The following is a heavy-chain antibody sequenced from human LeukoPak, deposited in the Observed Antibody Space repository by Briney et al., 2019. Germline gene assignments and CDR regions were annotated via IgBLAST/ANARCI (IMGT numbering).Heavy chain of an antibody. CDR2: TYYRSKWFF. CDR1: GDNVSSNSAA. CDR3: ARGDYDTSGGGFDI. D-gene: IGHD3-22*01. V-gene: IGHV6-1*01. Sequence: SQTLSLTCVISGDNVSSNSAAWNWIRQPPSGGLEWLGRTYYRSKWFFDYAVSMKSRLTINSDTSQSHFSLQLRSVTPEDTAVYYCARGDYDTSGGGFDIWGQGTLVTVSS. J-gene: IGHJ3*02.